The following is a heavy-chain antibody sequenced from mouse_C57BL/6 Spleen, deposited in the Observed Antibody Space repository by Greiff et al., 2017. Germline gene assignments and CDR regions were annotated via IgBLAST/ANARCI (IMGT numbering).Heavy chain of an antibody. V-gene: IGHV1-81*01. CDR1: GYTFTSYG. Sequence: QVQLQQSGAELARPGASVKLSCKASGYTFTSYGISWVKQRTGQGLEWIGEIYPRSGNTYYNEKFKGKATLTADKSSSTAYMALRSLTSEDSAVYFCARSWDWYFDVWGTGTTVTVSS. CDR2: IYPRSGNT. CDR3: ARSWDWYFDV. J-gene: IGHJ1*03.